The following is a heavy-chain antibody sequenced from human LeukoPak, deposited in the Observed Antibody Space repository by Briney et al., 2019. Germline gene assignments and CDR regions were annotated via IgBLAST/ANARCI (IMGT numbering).Heavy chain of an antibody. CDR2: IYSGGTT. CDR3: ARGFRYSTGWKDFDY. V-gene: IGHV3-53*01. D-gene: IGHD6-19*01. CDR1: GFTVSNNY. Sequence: PGGSLRLSCAASGFTVSNNYMSWVRQAPGKGLEWVSVIYSGGTTYYAGSVRGRFTISRDNSKNTLYLQMNGLRAEDTAVYYCARGFRYSTGWKDFDYRGQGTLVTVSS. J-gene: IGHJ4*02.